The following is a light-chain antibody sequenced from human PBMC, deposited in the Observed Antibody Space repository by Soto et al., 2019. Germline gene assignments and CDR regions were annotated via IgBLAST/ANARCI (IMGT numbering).Light chain of an antibody. CDR1: QRISSW. J-gene: IGKJ2*01. V-gene: IGKV1-5*01. Sequence: DIQLTQSPSTLSASVGDRVIITCRASQRISSWLAWYQQKPGKAPKLLIYEASSLEGGVPSRFSGSGFGTEFTLTISSLQPDDFATYFCQQYDSYSPPYTFGQGTTLEIK. CDR3: QQYDSYSPPYT. CDR2: EAS.